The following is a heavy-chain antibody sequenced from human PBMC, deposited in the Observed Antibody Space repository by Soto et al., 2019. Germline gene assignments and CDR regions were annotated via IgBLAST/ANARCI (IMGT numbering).Heavy chain of an antibody. D-gene: IGHD3-22*01. Sequence: PGGSLRLSCAASGFTFSSYGMHWVRQAPGKGLEWVAVISYDGSNKYYADSVKGRFTISRDNSKKTLYLQMNSLRAEDTAVYYCAREGDGTTGYYQDYWGHGTLVTVSS. V-gene: IGHV3-30*03. CDR3: AREGDGTTGYYQDY. CDR1: GFTFSSYG. CDR2: ISYDGSNK. J-gene: IGHJ4*01.